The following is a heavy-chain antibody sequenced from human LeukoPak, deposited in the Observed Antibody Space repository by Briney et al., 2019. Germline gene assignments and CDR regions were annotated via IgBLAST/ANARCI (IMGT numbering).Heavy chain of an antibody. CDR2: ISGSGGST. D-gene: IGHD5-18*01. J-gene: IGHJ6*03. CDR3: AKSQEVTETYYNYYMDV. CDR1: GFTFSSYG. V-gene: IGHV3-23*01. Sequence: GGTLRLSCAASGFTFSSYGMSWVRQAPGKGLEWVSGISGSGGSTYYADSVKGRFTISRDNSKNTLYLQLSSLRADDTAVYYCAKSQEVTETYYNYYMDVWGQGTTVTISS.